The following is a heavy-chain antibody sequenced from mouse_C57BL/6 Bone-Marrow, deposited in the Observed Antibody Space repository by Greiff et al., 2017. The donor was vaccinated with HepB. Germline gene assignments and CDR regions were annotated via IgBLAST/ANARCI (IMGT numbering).Heavy chain of an antibody. J-gene: IGHJ2*01. D-gene: IGHD2-4*01. Sequence: VQLKESGPVLVKPGASVKMSCKASGYTFTDYYMNWVKQSHGKSLEWIGVINPYNGGTSYNQKFKGKATLTVDKSSSTAYMELNSLTSEDSAVYYCASYYDYDYFDYWGQGTTLTVSS. V-gene: IGHV1-19*01. CDR2: INPYNGGT. CDR1: GYTFTDYY. CDR3: ASYYDYDYFDY.